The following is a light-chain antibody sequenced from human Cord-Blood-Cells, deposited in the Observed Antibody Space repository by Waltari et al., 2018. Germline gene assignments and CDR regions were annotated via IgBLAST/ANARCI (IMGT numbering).Light chain of an antibody. CDR2: VNS. J-gene: IGLJ2*01. V-gene: IGLV1-40*01. Sequence: QSVLTQPPSVSGAPGQRVTISCPGSSSNIGAGYDVHWYQQLPGTAPKLLIYVNSNRPSGVPDRFSGSKSGTSASLAITGLQAEDEADYYCQSYDSSLSGSVFGGGTKLTVL. CDR1: SSNIGAGYD. CDR3: QSYDSSLSGSV.